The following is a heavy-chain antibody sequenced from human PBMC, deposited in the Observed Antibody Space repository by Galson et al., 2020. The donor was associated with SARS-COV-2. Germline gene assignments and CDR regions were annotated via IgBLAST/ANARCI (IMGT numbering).Heavy chain of an antibody. CDR1: GYTLTELS. V-gene: IGHV1-24*01. J-gene: IGHJ5*02. Sequence: ASVKVSCKVSGYTLTELSMHWVRQAPGKGLEWMGGFDPEDGETIYAQKFQGRVTMTEDTSTDTAYMELSSLRSEDTAVYYCATATARIFGVVGFCGYWFDPWGQGTLVTVSS. D-gene: IGHD3-3*01. CDR3: ATATARIFGVVGFCGYWFDP. CDR2: FDPEDGET.